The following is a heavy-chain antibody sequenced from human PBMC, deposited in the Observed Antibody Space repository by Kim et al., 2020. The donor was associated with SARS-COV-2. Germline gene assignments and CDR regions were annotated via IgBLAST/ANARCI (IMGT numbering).Heavy chain of an antibody. CDR3: ARDRGNCSGGSCYYYYGMDV. V-gene: IGHV4-4*02. CDR2: IYHSGST. J-gene: IGHJ6*02. Sequence: SETLYLTCAVSGGSISSSNWWSWVRQPPGKGLEWIGEIYHSGSTNYNPSLKSRVTISVDKSKNQFSLKLSSVTAADTAVYYCARDRGNCSGGSCYYYYGMDVWGQGTTVTVSS. D-gene: IGHD2-15*01. CDR1: GGSISSSNW.